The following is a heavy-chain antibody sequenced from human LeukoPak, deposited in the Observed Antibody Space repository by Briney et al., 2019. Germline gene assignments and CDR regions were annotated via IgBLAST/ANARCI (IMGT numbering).Heavy chain of an antibody. Sequence: GGSLRLSCAASGFTVSNNYMSWVRQAPGKGLEWVSVIYSAGTTYYADSVKGRFTISRQNPENTLFLQMNSLRAEDTAVYYCARVLGYDSSGYYRGYFDYWGQGTLVTVSS. CDR2: IYSAGTT. D-gene: IGHD3-22*01. CDR1: GFTVSNNY. CDR3: ARVLGYDSSGYYRGYFDY. J-gene: IGHJ4*02. V-gene: IGHV3-53*04.